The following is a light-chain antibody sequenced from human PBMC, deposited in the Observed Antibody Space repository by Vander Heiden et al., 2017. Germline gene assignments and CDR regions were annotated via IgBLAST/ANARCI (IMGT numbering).Light chain of an antibody. CDR3: SSYTSSSTLGV. CDR2: EVS. CDR1: SSDVGGYNY. V-gene: IGLV2-14*01. Sequence: QSALTQPASVSGSPGQSLTISCTGTSSDVGGYNYVSWYQQHPGKAPKLMIYEVSTRPSGVSNRFSGSKSGNTASLTISGLQAEDEADYYCSSYTSSSTLGVFGTGTKVTVL. J-gene: IGLJ1*01.